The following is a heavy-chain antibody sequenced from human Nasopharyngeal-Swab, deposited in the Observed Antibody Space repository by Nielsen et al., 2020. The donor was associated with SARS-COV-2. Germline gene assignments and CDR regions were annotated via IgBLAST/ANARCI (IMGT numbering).Heavy chain of an antibody. V-gene: IGHV5-51*01. D-gene: IGHD4-23*01. CDR3: ARREGDYGGGEY. CDR2: TYPGDSDT. Sequence: GESLKLSCKGSGYSFTSYWIGWVRQMPGKGLEWVGITYPGDSDTRCRPSFQGRVTISADKSTSTAYLQWSTLKASHTAMYYCARREGDYGGGEYWGQGTLVIVSS. J-gene: IGHJ4*02. CDR1: GYSFTSYW.